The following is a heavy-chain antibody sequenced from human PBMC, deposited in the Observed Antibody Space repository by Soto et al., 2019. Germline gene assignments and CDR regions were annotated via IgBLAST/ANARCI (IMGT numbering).Heavy chain of an antibody. Sequence: TLSLTCTVSGGSIRSGGYYWSWVRQNPRKGLEWIGNIYYSGNTYYNPSLKSRLTISVDTSKSQFSLNLSSVTAADTAVYYCARDRLMATAGTARHYFGLEVWGQG. CDR1: GGSIRSGGYY. CDR3: ARDRLMATAGTARHYFGLEV. D-gene: IGHD5-18*01. J-gene: IGHJ6*02. V-gene: IGHV4-31*03. CDR2: IYYSGNT.